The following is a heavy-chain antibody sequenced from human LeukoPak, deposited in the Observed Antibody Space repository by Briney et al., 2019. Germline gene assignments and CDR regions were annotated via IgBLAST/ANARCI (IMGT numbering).Heavy chain of an antibody. D-gene: IGHD3-3*01. CDR3: AIHYDFWSGYYTGAFDI. V-gene: IGHV4-59*01. CDR1: GGSISSYY. Sequence: PSETLSLTRTVSGGSISSYYWSWIRQPPGKGLEWIGYIYNRGNTNYNPSLKSRVTISVDTSKNQFSLKLSSVTAADTAVYYCAIHYDFWSGYYTGAFDIWGQGTMVTVSS. J-gene: IGHJ3*02. CDR2: IYNRGNT.